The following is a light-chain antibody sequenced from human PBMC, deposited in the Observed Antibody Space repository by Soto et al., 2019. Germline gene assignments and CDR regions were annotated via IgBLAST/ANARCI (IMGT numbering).Light chain of an antibody. CDR3: QQYAGSLSWT. J-gene: IGKJ1*01. Sequence: EIVMTQSPATLSVSPGERATLSCRASQSISSNLAWYQQKPGQAPRLLMFRTSSRATGLPDRFSGSGSGTDFTLTISRLEPEDFAVYYCQQYAGSLSWTFGQGTKVDIK. CDR2: RTS. CDR1: QSISSN. V-gene: IGKV3-20*01.